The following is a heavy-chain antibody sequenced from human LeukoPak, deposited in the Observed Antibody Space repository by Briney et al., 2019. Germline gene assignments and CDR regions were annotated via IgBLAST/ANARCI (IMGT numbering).Heavy chain of an antibody. CDR3: AREQVTTLPYYYYYMDV. Sequence: SETLSLTCTVSGGSISSYYWSWIRQPPGKGLEYIGYIYYSGSTNYNPSLKSRVTISVDASKNQFSLKLTSVTAADTAVYYCAREQVTTLPYYYYYMDVWGKGTTVTVSS. CDR2: IYYSGST. J-gene: IGHJ6*03. D-gene: IGHD2-21*02. CDR1: GGSISSYY. V-gene: IGHV4-59*12.